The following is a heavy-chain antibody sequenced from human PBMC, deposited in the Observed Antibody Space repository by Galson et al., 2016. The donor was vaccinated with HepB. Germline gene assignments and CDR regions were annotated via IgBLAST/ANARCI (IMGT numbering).Heavy chain of an antibody. CDR2: ISFDGSTK. V-gene: IGHV3-30*03. Sequence: SLRLSCAASGFRFSSYGMHWVRQAPGKGLEWVAVISFDGSTKNYIDSVKGRFTVSRDNLKNTLYLQMNSLRTDDTAEYYCARDLRPRWELDYYNYGMDVWGQGTTVTVSS. J-gene: IGHJ6*02. CDR1: GFRFSSYG. CDR3: ARDLRPRWELDYYNYGMDV. D-gene: IGHD5-24*01.